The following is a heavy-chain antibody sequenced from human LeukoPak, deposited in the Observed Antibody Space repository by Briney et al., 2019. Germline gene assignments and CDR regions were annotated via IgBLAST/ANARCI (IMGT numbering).Heavy chain of an antibody. D-gene: IGHD6-6*01. V-gene: IGHV4-59*01. CDR1: GDSISSYY. CDR2: IYYSGST. J-gene: IGHJ4*02. Sequence: SETLSLTCTVSGDSISSYYWNWIRQPPGKGLEWIGYIYYSGSTNYNPSLKSRATISVDTSKNQFSLKLSSVTAADTAANYCARWVAARARYYFDYWGQGTLVTVSS. CDR3: ARWVAARARYYFDY.